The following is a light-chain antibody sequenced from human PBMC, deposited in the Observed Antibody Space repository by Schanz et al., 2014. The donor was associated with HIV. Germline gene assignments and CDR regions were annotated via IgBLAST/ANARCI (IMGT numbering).Light chain of an antibody. CDR3: CSYAGSYTWV. Sequence: QSALTQPASVSGSPGQSITISCTGTSSDVGADNSVSWYQQHPGKAPKLMIYDVTKRPSGVPDRFSGSKSGNTASLTISGLQAEDEAVYYCCSYAGSYTWVFGGGTKLTVL. V-gene: IGLV2-11*01. CDR2: DVT. J-gene: IGLJ3*02. CDR1: SSDVGADNS.